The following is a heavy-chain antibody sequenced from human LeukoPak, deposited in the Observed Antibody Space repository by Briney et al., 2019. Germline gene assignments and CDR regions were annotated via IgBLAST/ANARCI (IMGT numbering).Heavy chain of an antibody. CDR3: AKDEMSGSYYLGYFDY. V-gene: IGHV3-23*01. CDR2: ISGDGSST. CDR1: GLIFSTYV. D-gene: IGHD1-26*01. J-gene: IGHJ4*02. Sequence: GGSLRLSCAASGLIFSTYVMSWVRQAPGKGLEWVSSISGDGSSTYYADSVKGRFTISRDNSKDTLYLQMNSLRAEDTAVYYCAKDEMSGSYYLGYFDYWGQGTLVTVSS.